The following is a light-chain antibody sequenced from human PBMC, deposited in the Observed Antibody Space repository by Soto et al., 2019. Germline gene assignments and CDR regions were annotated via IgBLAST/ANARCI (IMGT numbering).Light chain of an antibody. J-gene: IGKJ4*01. V-gene: IGKV3-15*01. CDR3: QQYGRSPLT. CDR1: QSAGNF. CDR2: GAS. Sequence: EIVMTQSPATLSVSPGETASLSCGASQSAGNFLAWYQQKPGQAPRLLIYGASTRAAGIPARFSGSGSGTDFTLTISSLQSEDFAVYYCQQYGRSPLTFGGGTKVDIK.